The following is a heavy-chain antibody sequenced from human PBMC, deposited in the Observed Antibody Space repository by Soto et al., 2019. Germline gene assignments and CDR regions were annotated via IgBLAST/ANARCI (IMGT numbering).Heavy chain of an antibody. CDR3: AREVYYDFWSGYAYMDV. CDR2: IYYSGST. Sequence: SETLSLTCTVSGGSISSYYWSWIRQPPGKGLEWIGYIYYSGSTNYNPSLKSRVTISVDTSKNQFSLKLSSVTAADTAVYYCAREVYYDFWSGYAYMDVWGKGTTVTVSS. D-gene: IGHD3-3*01. J-gene: IGHJ6*03. CDR1: GGSISSYY. V-gene: IGHV4-59*01.